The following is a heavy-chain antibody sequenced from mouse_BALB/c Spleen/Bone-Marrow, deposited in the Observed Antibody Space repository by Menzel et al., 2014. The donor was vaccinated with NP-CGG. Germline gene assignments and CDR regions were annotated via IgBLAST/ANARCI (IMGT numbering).Heavy chain of an antibody. D-gene: IGHD1-1*01. CDR2: IDPANGNT. CDR1: GFNIKDTY. CDR3: ARYYYGYYFDY. Sequence: VHVKQSGAELVKPGASVKLSCTASGFNIKDTYIHWVKQRPEQGLEWIGRIDPANGNTKYDPKFQGKATIAADTSSNTAYLQLSSLTSEDTAVYYCARYYYGYYFDYWGQGTTLTVSS. J-gene: IGHJ2*01. V-gene: IGHV14-3*02.